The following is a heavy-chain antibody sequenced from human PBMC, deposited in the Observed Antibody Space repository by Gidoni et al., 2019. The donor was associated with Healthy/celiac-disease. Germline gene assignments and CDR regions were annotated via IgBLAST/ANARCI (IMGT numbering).Heavy chain of an antibody. J-gene: IGHJ4*02. CDR3: TTGTYSYDYVWGSYRYVSDYFDY. D-gene: IGHD3-16*02. V-gene: IGHV3-15*07. Sequence: TFSNAWMNWVRQAPGKGLEWVGRIKSKTDGGTTDYAAPVKGRFTISRDDSKNTLYLQMNSLKTEDTAVYYCTTGTYSYDYVWGSYRYVSDYFDYWGQGTLVTVSS. CDR2: IKSKTDGGTT. CDR1: TFSNAW.